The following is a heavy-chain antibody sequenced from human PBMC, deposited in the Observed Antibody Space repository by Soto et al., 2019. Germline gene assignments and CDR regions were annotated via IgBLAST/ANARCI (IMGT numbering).Heavy chain of an antibody. Sequence: ASVKVSCKASGYTFTSYGISWVRQAPGQGLEWMGWISAYNGNTNYAQKLQGRVTMTTDTSTSTAYMELRSLRADDTAVYYCAREPDRWLQSRHNWFEPWGEGTLVTVSS. CDR3: AREPDRWLQSRHNWFEP. D-gene: IGHD5-12*01. J-gene: IGHJ5*02. CDR2: ISAYNGNT. CDR1: GYTFTSYG. V-gene: IGHV1-18*01.